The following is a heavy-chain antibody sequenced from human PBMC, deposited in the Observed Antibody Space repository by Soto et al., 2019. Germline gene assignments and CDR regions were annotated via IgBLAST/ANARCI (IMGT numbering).Heavy chain of an antibody. Sequence: GGSLRLSCAASGFTFSSCAMGWVRQAPGKGLEWVSGISGNGGSTYYADSVKGRFTISRDTSKNTLYLQMDSLGAEDTAIYYCAKSSVWYPYFDSWGQGTLVTVSS. CDR2: ISGNGGST. CDR1: GFTFSSCA. CDR3: AKSSVWYPYFDS. V-gene: IGHV3-23*01. D-gene: IGHD6-13*01. J-gene: IGHJ4*02.